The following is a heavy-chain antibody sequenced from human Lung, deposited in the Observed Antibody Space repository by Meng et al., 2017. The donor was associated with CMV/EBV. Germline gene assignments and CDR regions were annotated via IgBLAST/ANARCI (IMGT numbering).Heavy chain of an antibody. V-gene: IGHV3-9*01. D-gene: IGHD3-10*01. CDR2: INWNSVRI. CDR1: GFTFDDYS. CDR3: AKGGPDYNGWHYFDF. J-gene: IGHJ4*02. Sequence: SLKTPCAAPGFTFDDYSMHWVRQAPGKGLEWVSGINWNSVRIDYVDTVKGRFTISRDNAKKSLYLQINSPRPEDTAFYYFAKGGPDYNGWHYFDFWGQGALVTVSS.